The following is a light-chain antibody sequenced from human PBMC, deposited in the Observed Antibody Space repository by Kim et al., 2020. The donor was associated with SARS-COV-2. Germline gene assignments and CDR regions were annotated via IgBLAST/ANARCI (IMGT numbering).Light chain of an antibody. CDR1: TIGSKN. J-gene: IGLJ1*01. CDR3: QVWDSSTYV. V-gene: IGLV3-9*01. CDR2: RDS. Sequence: SVALGQTARIICGGNTIGSKNVHWYQKKPGQAPVLVIYRDSNRPSGIPERFSGSNSGNTATPTISRAQAEDEADYNCQVWDSSTYVFGTGTKVTVL.